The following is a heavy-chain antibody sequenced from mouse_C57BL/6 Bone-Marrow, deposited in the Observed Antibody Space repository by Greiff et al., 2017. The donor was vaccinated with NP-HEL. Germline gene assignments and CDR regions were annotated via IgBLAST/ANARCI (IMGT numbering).Heavy chain of an antibody. CDR1: GFTFSSYG. CDR2: ISSGGSYT. D-gene: IGHD2-5*01. J-gene: IGHJ1*03. Sequence: EVMLVESGGDLVKPGGSLKLSCAASGFTFSSYGMSWVRQTPDKRLEWVATISSGGSYTYYPDSVKGRFTISRENAKNTLYLQMSSLKSEDTAMYYCARRYYSNLYWYFDVWGTGTTVTVSS. V-gene: IGHV5-6*02. CDR3: ARRYYSNLYWYFDV.